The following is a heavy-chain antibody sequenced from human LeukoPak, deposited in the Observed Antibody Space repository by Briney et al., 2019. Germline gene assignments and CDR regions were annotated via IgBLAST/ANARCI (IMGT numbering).Heavy chain of an antibody. V-gene: IGHV3-23*01. CDR2: ITGSGSGI. CDR1: GFTFSNYA. Sequence: PGASLRLSCAASGFTFSNYAMSWVRQAPGKGLEWVSAITGSGSGIYYADSMKSRFTISRDNSKNTLYLQMNSLRAEDTAVYYCARAQPYCSGGSCPRATYYYGMDVWGKGTTVTVSS. J-gene: IGHJ6*04. D-gene: IGHD2-15*01. CDR3: ARAQPYCSGGSCPRATYYYGMDV.